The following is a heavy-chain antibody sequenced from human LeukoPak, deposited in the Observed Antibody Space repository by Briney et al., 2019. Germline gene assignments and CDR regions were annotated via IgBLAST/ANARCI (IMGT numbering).Heavy chain of an antibody. D-gene: IGHD3-10*01. CDR1: GFTFSTSG. CDR2: IRLDGSSK. CDR3: AKGTGLLSFDY. V-gene: IGHV3-30*02. Sequence: GGSLRLSCAASGFTFSTSGMHWVRQAPGKGLEWVAFIRLDGSSKYYADSVKGQFIISRDNSKNTLYLQMNSLRADDTAVYYCAKGTGLLSFDYWGQGTLLTVSS. J-gene: IGHJ4*02.